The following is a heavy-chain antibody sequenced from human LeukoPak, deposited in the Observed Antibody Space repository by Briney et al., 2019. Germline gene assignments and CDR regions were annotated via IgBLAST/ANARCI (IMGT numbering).Heavy chain of an antibody. CDR1: GGSITNFH. J-gene: IGHJ4*02. CDR2: IYYSGST. CDR3: AREVGYYDSSGYFDY. D-gene: IGHD3-22*01. V-gene: IGHV4-59*12. Sequence: SETLSLTCTVSGGSITNFHWSWIRQPPGKGLEWIGYIYYSGSTYSNPSLKSRVTISVDTSKNQFSLRLSSVTAADTAVYYCAREVGYYDSSGYFDYWGQGTLVTVSS.